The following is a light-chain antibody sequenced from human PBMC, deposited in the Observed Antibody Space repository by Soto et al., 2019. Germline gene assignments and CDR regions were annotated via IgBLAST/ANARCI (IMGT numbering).Light chain of an antibody. V-gene: IGKV1-5*03. J-gene: IGKJ1*01. CDR3: QQYNSYSST. CDR2: KAS. CDR1: QTISSW. Sequence: DIQMTQSPSTLSGSVGDRVTITCRASQTISSWLAWYQQKPGKAPKLLIYKASTLKSGVPSRFSGSGSGTEFTLTISSLQPDDVATYYCQQYNSYSSTFGQGTKVDIK.